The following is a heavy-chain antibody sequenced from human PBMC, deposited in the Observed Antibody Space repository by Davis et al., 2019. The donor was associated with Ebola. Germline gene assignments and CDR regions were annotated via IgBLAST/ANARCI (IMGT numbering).Heavy chain of an antibody. CDR3: ARAAFGGVNDAFDI. V-gene: IGHV1-2*05. Sequence: AASVKVSCKASGYTFTGFYMHWVRQAPGQGLEWMGRINPKSGGPNYAQKFQGRVTMTRDTSINTAYMELSRLRSDDSVVYYCARAAFGGVNDAFDIWGQGTMVTVSS. CDR2: INPKSGGP. D-gene: IGHD3-16*01. CDR1: GYTFTGFY. J-gene: IGHJ3*02.